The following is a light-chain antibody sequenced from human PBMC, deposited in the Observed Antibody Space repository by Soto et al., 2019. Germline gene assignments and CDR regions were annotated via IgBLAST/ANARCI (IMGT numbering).Light chain of an antibody. CDR1: RSVSNR. CDR3: QQYDVSPIT. J-gene: IGKJ5*01. Sequence: EILMTQSPATPSVSPGGTVTFSCRASRSVSNRLAWYQQKPGQAPRLLIYGASTRATGIPARFSGSGSGTDFTLTITRLEPEDFAVYFCQQYDVSPITFGLGTRLEIK. CDR2: GAS. V-gene: IGKV3-15*01.